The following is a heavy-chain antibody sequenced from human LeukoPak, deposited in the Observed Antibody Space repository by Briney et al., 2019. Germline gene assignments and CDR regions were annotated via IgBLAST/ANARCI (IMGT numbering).Heavy chain of an antibody. J-gene: IGHJ4*02. CDR1: QLTFSRYW. CDR2: IKHDGSEA. CDR3: ASPFSAAGSW. D-gene: IGHD6-13*01. V-gene: IGHV3-7*01. Sequence: SGGSLRLSCAASQLTFSRYWMSWVRQAPGKGLEWVANIKHDGSEANYVDSVKGRFTISRDNAKNSLYLQMTSLRAEDTAVYYCASPFSAAGSWWGQGTLVAVSS.